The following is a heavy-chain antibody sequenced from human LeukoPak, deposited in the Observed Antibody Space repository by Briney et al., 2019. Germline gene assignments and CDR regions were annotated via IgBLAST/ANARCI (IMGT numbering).Heavy chain of an antibody. CDR1: GFALSSHW. V-gene: IGHV3-7*03. CDR3: ARNNGMDV. Sequence: PGGSLRLSCAASGFALSSHWMTWVRQVPGRGPEWVANVNRDGSETYYLDSVKGRFTISKDIAKNSLYLQMNSLRAEDTALYHCARNNGMDVWGQGTTVIVSS. CDR2: VNRDGSET. J-gene: IGHJ6*02.